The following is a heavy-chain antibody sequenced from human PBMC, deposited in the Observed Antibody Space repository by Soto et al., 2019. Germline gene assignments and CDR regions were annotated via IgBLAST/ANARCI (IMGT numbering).Heavy chain of an antibody. J-gene: IGHJ4*02. CDR1: GGIFSTYA. CDR2: IIPLFGTP. V-gene: IGHV1-69*13. CDR3: ARDRDDYGSGNYYNRIDF. D-gene: IGHD3-10*01. Sequence: ASVMVSCKASGGIFSTYAISWLRQAPGQGLEWMGGIIPLFGTPNYAQRFQGRVTITADESTSTAYMELSRLRSEDTAVYYCARDRDDYGSGNYYNRIDFWGQGALVTVSS.